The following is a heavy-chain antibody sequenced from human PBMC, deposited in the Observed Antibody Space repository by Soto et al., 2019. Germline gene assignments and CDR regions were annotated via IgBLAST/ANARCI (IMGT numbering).Heavy chain of an antibody. CDR3: AKVPKLDGSWYYFDY. Sequence: EVQLLESGGGLVQPGGSLRLSCAASGFTFSSYAMSWVRQAPGTGLEWVSAISGSGGSTYYADSVKGRFTISRDNSKNTLYLQMNSLRAEDTAVYYCAKVPKLDGSWYYFDYWGQGTLVTVSS. J-gene: IGHJ4*02. D-gene: IGHD6-13*01. CDR1: GFTFSSYA. CDR2: ISGSGGST. V-gene: IGHV3-23*01.